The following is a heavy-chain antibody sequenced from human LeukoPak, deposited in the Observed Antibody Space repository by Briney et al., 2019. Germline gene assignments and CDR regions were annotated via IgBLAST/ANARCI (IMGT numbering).Heavy chain of an antibody. CDR3: ARRAGWRDGYNLDY. CDR2: IYYSGNT. J-gene: IGHJ4*02. Sequence: PSETLSLTCTVSGGSISSSSYYWGWIRQPPGKGLEWIGSIYYSGNTYYNPSLKSRVTISVDTSKNHFSLKLSSVTAADTAVYYCARRAGWRDGYNLDYWGQGTLVTVSS. D-gene: IGHD5-24*01. CDR1: GGSISSSSYY. V-gene: IGHV4-39*02.